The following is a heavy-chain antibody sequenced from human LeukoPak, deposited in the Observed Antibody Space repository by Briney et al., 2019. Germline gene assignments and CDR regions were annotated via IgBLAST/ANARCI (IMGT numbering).Heavy chain of an antibody. J-gene: IGHJ4*02. CDR1: GFTFSTYS. Sequence: PGGSLRLSCAASGFTFSTYSMNWVRQAPGKGLEWLSSISSNSRTMYYADSVKGRFTISRDNSKNTLYLQMNSLRAEDTAVYYCANLDSSGYSVFDYWGQGTLVTVSS. CDR3: ANLDSSGYSVFDY. CDR2: ISSNSRTM. V-gene: IGHV3-48*01. D-gene: IGHD3-22*01.